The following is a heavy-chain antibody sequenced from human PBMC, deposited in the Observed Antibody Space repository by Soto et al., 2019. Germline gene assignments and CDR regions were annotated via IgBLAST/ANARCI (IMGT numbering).Heavy chain of an antibody. CDR1: GFTFTSSA. D-gene: IGHD6-13*01. Sequence: ASVKVSCKASGFTFTSSAVQWVRQARGQRLEWIGWIVVGSGNTNYAQKFQERVTITRDMSTSTAYMELSSLRSEDTAIYYCARDNSRTFPAAPGDNKSXSSGWWFDPWGQGTLVTVSS. J-gene: IGHJ5*02. CDR2: IVVGSGNT. CDR3: ARDNSRTFPAAPGDNKSXSSGWWFDP. V-gene: IGHV1-58*01.